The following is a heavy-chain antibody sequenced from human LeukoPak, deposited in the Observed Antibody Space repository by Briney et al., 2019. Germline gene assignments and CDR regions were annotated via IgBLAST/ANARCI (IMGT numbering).Heavy chain of an antibody. Sequence: PSETLSLTCAVYGGSFSGYYWSWIRQPPGKGLEWIGEINHSGSTNYNPSLKSRVTISVDTSKNQFSLKLSSVTAADTAVYYCARHEYSSGWYSYNWFDPWGQGTLVTVSS. CDR3: ARHEYSSGWYSYNWFDP. V-gene: IGHV4-34*01. D-gene: IGHD6-19*01. CDR2: INHSGST. CDR1: GGSFSGYY. J-gene: IGHJ5*02.